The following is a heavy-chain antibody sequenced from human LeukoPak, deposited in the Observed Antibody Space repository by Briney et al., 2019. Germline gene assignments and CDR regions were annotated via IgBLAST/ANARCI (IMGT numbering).Heavy chain of an antibody. CDR3: ARVSRYSSSSGRSDWFDP. D-gene: IGHD6-6*01. V-gene: IGHV4-39*07. J-gene: IGHJ5*02. CDR2: IYYSGST. Sequence: PSETLSLTCTVSGGSISSSSYYWGWIRQPPGKGLEWIGSIYYSGSTNYNPSLKSRVTISVDTSKNQFSLKLSSVTAADTAVYYCARVSRYSSSSGRSDWFDPWGQGTLVTVSS. CDR1: GGSISSSSYY.